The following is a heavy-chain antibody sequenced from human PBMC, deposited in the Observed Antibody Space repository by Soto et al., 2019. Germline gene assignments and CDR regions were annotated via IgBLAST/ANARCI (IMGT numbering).Heavy chain of an antibody. CDR2: IYNGGST. V-gene: IGHV3-53*01. Sequence: GGSLRLSCAASWFTVSGNYMGWVRQAPGKGLEWVSVIYNGGSTYYADAVKGRFTISRDNSKNTLYLQMNSLRAEDTAVYYCVSGYSYGYFDYWGQGTLVTVSS. J-gene: IGHJ4*02. D-gene: IGHD5-18*01. CDR3: VSGYSYGYFDY. CDR1: WFTVSGNY.